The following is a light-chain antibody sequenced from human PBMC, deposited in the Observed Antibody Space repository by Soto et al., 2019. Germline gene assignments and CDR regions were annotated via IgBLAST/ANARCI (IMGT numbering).Light chain of an antibody. CDR2: GAS. CDR3: QQYGSSPPT. J-gene: IGKJ3*01. Sequence: EIVLTQSPGTLSLSPGERATLSCRASQSGRDMYLAWYQQKPGQAPRLLIHGASSRATDIPDRFSGSGSGTDFTLTISRLEPEDFAVYYCQQYGSSPPTFGPGTKVDIK. CDR1: QSGRDMY. V-gene: IGKV3-20*01.